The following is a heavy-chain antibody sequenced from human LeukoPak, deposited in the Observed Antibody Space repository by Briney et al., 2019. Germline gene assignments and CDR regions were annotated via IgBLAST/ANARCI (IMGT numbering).Heavy chain of an antibody. J-gene: IGHJ4*02. CDR1: GFTFSSYE. D-gene: IGHD5-12*01. CDR3: GRGGYSGYV. Sequence: GGSLRLSCAASGFTFSSYEMNWVRQAPGKGLEWVSSISSSGGNRYYADSVKGRFIISRDNAKNSLYLQMNSLRAEDTAVYYCGRGGYSGYVWGQGTLVTVSS. V-gene: IGHV3-48*03. CDR2: ISSSGGNR.